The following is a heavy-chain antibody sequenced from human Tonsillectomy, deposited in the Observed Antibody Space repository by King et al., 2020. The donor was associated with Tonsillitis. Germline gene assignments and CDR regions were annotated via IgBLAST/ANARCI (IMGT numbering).Heavy chain of an antibody. D-gene: IGHD6-19*01. CDR2: ISGSGGSI. CDR1: GFTFSSYA. CDR3: AKEAVAPSYWYFDL. Sequence: VQLVESGRHLVQPGGSLRLPCAASGFTFSSYAMSWVRQAPGKGLEWVSGISGSGGSIYYADSVKGRFTIPRDNSKNMLYLQMNSLRAEDTAVYYCAKEAVAPSYWYFDLWGRGTLVTVSS. J-gene: IGHJ2*01. V-gene: IGHV3-23*04.